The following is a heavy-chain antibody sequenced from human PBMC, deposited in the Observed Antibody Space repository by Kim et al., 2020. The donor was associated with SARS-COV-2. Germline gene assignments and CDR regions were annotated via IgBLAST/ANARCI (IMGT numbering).Heavy chain of an antibody. CDR2: ISAPGGST. Sequence: GGSLRLSCAASGFTFSTYAMSWVRQAPGKGLEWVSAISAPGGSTYYADSVKGRFTVSRDNSKNTLYVQMNSLRAEDTAVYYCAKPFPPYSSGWSHPFFDYWGQGTPVTVSS. CDR1: GFTFSTYA. V-gene: IGHV3-23*01. CDR3: AKPFPPYSSGWSHPFFDY. D-gene: IGHD6-19*01. J-gene: IGHJ4*02.